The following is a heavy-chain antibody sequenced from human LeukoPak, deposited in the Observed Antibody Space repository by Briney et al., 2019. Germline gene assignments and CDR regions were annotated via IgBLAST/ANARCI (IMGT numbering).Heavy chain of an antibody. Sequence: ASVKVSCKVSGYTLIELSMRWVRQAPGKGLEWMGGFDPEAGETIYAKKFQGRVTMTEDPSTDTAYMELSSLRSEDTAVYYCATDIMVRGVISWYFDLWGRGTLVTVSS. CDR3: ATDIMVRGVISWYFDL. CDR2: FDPEAGET. CDR1: GYTLIELS. D-gene: IGHD3-10*01. J-gene: IGHJ2*01. V-gene: IGHV1-24*01.